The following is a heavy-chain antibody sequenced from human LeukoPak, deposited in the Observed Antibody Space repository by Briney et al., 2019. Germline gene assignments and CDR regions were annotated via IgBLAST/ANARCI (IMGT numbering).Heavy chain of an antibody. D-gene: IGHD6-19*01. J-gene: IGHJ6*02. Sequence: GASVKVSCKASGYTFTNYGISWVRQAPGQGLEWMGWINTYNGNTNYAQKLQGRVTMTTDTPTSTAYMELRSLRSDDTAVYYCARDEQWLVPISRPFYGMDVWGQGTTVTVSS. CDR3: ARDEQWLVPISRPFYGMDV. V-gene: IGHV1-18*01. CDR1: GYTFTNYG. CDR2: INTYNGNT.